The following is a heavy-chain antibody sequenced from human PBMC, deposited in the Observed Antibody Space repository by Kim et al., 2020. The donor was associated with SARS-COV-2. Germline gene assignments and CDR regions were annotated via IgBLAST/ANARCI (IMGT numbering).Heavy chain of an antibody. CDR3: AREGTDYYGSGSYYCFDY. CDR2: TYYRSKWYN. J-gene: IGHJ4*02. D-gene: IGHD3-10*01. CDR1: VDSVSSNSAA. V-gene: IGHV6-1*01. Sequence: SQTLSLTCAISVDSVSSNSAAWNWIRQSPSRGLEWLGRTYYRSKWYNDYAVSVKSRITINPDTSKNQFSLQLNSVTPEDTAVYYCAREGTDYYGSGSYYCFDYWGQGTLVTVSS.